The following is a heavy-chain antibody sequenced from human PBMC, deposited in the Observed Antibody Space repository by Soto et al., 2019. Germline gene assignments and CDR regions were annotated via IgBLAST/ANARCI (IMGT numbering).Heavy chain of an antibody. J-gene: IGHJ3*02. CDR3: TSFSSGWYSPDAFDI. D-gene: IGHD6-19*01. CDR2: IRSKANSYAT. V-gene: IGHV3-73*01. CDR1: GFTFSGSA. Sequence: PEGSLRLSCAASGFTFSGSAMHWVRQASGKGLEWVGRIRSKANSYATAYAASVKGRFTISRDDSKNTAYLQMNSLKTEDTAVYYCTSFSSGWYSPDAFDIWGQGTMVTVSS.